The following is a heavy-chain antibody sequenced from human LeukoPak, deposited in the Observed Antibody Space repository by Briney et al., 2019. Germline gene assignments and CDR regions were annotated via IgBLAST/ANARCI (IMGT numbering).Heavy chain of an antibody. Sequence: GESLRISCKGSGYSFTSYWISWVRQMPGKGLEWMGRIDPSDSYTNYSPSFQGHVTISADKSISTAYLQWSSLKASDTAMYYCARHTDYYGSGSYYNDYYGMDVWGQGTTVTVSS. V-gene: IGHV5-10-1*01. CDR1: GYSFTSYW. CDR3: ARHTDYYGSGSYYNDYYGMDV. D-gene: IGHD3-10*01. CDR2: IDPSDSYT. J-gene: IGHJ6*02.